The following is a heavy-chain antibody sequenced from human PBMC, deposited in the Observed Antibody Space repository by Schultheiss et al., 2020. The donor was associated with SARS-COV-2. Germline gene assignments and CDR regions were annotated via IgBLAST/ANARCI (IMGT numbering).Heavy chain of an antibody. Sequence: GGSLRLSCAASGFTFSDYYMSWIRQAPGKGLEWVSYISSSGSTIYYADSVKGRFTISRDNAKNSLYLQMNSLRAEDTAVHYCARDRYKFYDFWSGYYNGVGYFDYWGQGTLVTVSS. CDR1: GFTFSDYY. CDR2: ISSSGSTI. CDR3: ARDRYKFYDFWSGYYNGVGYFDY. J-gene: IGHJ4*02. V-gene: IGHV3-11*01. D-gene: IGHD3-3*01.